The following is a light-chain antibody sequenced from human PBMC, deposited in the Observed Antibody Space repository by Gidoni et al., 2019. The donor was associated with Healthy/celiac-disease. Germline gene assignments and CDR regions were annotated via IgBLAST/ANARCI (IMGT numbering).Light chain of an antibody. CDR2: DAS. CDR1: QSVSSY. J-gene: IGKJ4*01. Sequence: DIVLTQPPATLSLSPGERATLSCRASQSVSSYLAWYQQKPGQAPRLLIYDASNRATGIPARFSGSGSGTDFTLTISSLEPEDFAVYYCQQRSNWARSFGGGTKVEIK. CDR3: QQRSNWARS. V-gene: IGKV3-11*01.